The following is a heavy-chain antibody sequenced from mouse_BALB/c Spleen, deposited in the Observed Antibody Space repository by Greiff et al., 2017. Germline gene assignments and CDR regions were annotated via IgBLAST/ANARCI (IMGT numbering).Heavy chain of an antibody. CDR3: ARLENYYGYGY. Sequence: VQLQQSGPELVKPGASVKMSCKASGYTFTSYVMHWVKQKPGQGLEWIGYINPYNDGTKYNEKFKGKATLTSDKSSSTAYMELSSLTSEDSAVYYCARLENYYGYGYWGQGTTLTVSS. V-gene: IGHV1-14*01. CDR2: INPYNDGT. D-gene: IGHD1-2*01. J-gene: IGHJ2*01. CDR1: GYTFTSYV.